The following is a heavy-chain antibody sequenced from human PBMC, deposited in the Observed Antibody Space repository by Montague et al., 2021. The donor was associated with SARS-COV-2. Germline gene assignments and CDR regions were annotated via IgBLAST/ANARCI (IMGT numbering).Heavy chain of an antibody. D-gene: IGHD4-11*01. V-gene: IGHV4-38-2*02. Sequence: SETLSLTCTVSGYSISSGYYWGWIRQPPGKGLEWIGSIYHSGSTYYNPSLKSRVTISVDTSKNQFSLKLSSVTAADTAAYYCAVNSNYYYYYGMDVWGQGTTATVSS. J-gene: IGHJ6*02. CDR1: GYSISSGYY. CDR3: AVNSNYYYYYGMDV. CDR2: IYHSGST.